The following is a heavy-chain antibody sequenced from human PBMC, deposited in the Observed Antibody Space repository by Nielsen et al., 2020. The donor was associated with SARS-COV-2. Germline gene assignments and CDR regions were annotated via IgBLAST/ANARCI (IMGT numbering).Heavy chain of an antibody. Sequence: SETLSLTCAVYGGSFSGYYWSWIRQPPGKGLEWIGEINHSGSTNYNPSLKSRVTISVDTSKNQFSLKLSSVTAADTAVYYCARVQTENHIVVVTANAFDIWGQGTMVTVSS. D-gene: IGHD2-21*02. CDR2: INHSGST. V-gene: IGHV4-34*01. CDR1: GGSFSGYY. J-gene: IGHJ3*02. CDR3: ARVQTENHIVVVTANAFDI.